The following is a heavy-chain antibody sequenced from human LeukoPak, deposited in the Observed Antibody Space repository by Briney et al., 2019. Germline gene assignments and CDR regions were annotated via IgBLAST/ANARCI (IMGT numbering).Heavy chain of an antibody. Sequence: GGSLRLSCAASGFTFSDFDMNWVRQAPGKGPEWVSHISHSGISTYYADSVKGRFTISRDNSKNTLYLQMNSLRAEDTAVYYCVHYDILTGYSVWGQGTLVTVSS. CDR1: GFTFSDFD. J-gene: IGHJ4*02. CDR2: ISHSGIST. V-gene: IGHV3-23*01. D-gene: IGHD3-9*01. CDR3: VHYDILTGYSV.